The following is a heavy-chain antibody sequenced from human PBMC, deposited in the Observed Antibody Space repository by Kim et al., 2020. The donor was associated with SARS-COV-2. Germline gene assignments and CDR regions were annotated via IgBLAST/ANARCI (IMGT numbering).Heavy chain of an antibody. CDR2: INAGNGNT. Sequence: ASVKVSCKASGYTFTSYAMHWVRQAPGQRLEWMGWINAGNGNTKYSQKFQGRVTITRDTSASTAYMELSSLRSEDTAVYYCARGSYPDGIRALWFGAYDYWGQGTLVTVSS. D-gene: IGHD3-10*01. CDR3: ARGSYPDGIRALWFGAYDY. CDR1: GYTFTSYA. V-gene: IGHV1-3*01. J-gene: IGHJ4*02.